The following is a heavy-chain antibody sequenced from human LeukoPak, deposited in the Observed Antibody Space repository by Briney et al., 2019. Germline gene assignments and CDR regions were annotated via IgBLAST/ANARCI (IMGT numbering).Heavy chain of an antibody. Sequence: ASVKVSCKASGYTFTGYYMQWVRQAPGQGLEWMGWINPNSGGTNYAQKFQGRVTMTRDTSISTAYMELSRLRSDDTAVYYCARDRGEMATIWSYDYWGQGTLVTVSS. CDR1: GYTFTGYY. J-gene: IGHJ4*02. D-gene: IGHD5-24*01. CDR3: ARDRGEMATIWSYDY. V-gene: IGHV1-2*02. CDR2: INPNSGGT.